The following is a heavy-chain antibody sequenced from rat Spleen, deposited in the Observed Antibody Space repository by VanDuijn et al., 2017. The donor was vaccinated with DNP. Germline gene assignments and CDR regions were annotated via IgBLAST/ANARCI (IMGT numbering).Heavy chain of an antibody. D-gene: IGHD4-3*01. V-gene: IGHV2-41*01. CDR3: ARDLIFRDTTSAMDA. J-gene: IGHJ4*01. CDR1: GFSLTSNN. Sequence: QVQLKESGPGLVQPSQTLSLTCTVAGFSLTSNNVHWVRQPPGKGLEWIAAMSSGGSRYYNSALKSRLSISRDTSKSQVFLKMNSLQTEDTATYYCARDLIFRDTTSAMDAWGQGTSVTVSS. CDR2: MSSGGSR.